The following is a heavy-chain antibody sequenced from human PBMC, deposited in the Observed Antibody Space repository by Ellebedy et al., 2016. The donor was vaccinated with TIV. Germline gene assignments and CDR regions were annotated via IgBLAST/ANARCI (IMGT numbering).Heavy chain of an antibody. CDR3: SRETFNDVDLDLWGIFDF. D-gene: IGHD3-16*01. CDR2: IYRDKRT. CDR1: GFTVSSHC. Sequence: GGSLRLSCAVSGFTVSSHCMSWVRQAPGKGLEWISVIYRDKRTHYADSLKGRFTIPRDDSENTVYLQMNSLRADDTAVYYCSRETFNDVDLDLWGIFDFWGQGIMVTVSS. V-gene: IGHV3-66*01. J-gene: IGHJ3*01.